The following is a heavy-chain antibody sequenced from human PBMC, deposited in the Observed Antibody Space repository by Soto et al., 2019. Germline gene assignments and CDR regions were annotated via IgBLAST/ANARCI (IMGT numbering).Heavy chain of an antibody. CDR2: ISAHNGNT. J-gene: IGHJ4*02. V-gene: IGHV1-18*01. Sequence: QVHLVQSGAEVKKPGASVKVSCKGSGYAFTTYGITWVRQAPEQGLEWMGWISAHNGNTNYAQKLQGRVTVTRDTSTSTAYMELRSLRSDDTAVYYCARGRDGDYWGQGALVTVSS. CDR3: ARGRDGDY. D-gene: IGHD6-6*01. CDR1: GYAFTTYG.